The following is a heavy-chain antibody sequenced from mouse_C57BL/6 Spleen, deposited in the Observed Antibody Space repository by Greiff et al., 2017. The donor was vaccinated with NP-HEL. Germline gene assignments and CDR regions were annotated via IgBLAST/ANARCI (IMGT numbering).Heavy chain of an antibody. CDR3: TRRELTFYYFDY. J-gene: IGHJ2*01. CDR2: ISSYGSYT. D-gene: IGHD4-1*01. V-gene: IGHV5-6*02. CDR1: GFTFSSYG. Sequence: EVNLVESGGDLVKPGGSLKLSCAVSGFTFSSYGMSWVRQTPDKRLEWVATISSYGSYTYYPDSVKGRFTISSDNTKNTLYLQKSSLKSEDTAMYYCTRRELTFYYFDYWGQGTTLTVSS.